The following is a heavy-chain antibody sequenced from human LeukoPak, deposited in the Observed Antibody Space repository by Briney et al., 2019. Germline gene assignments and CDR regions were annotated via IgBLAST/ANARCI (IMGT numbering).Heavy chain of an antibody. D-gene: IGHD5-12*01. V-gene: IGHV3-23*01. CDR1: GFTFSSYA. J-gene: IGHJ4*02. CDR3: AKDLDIVATITGN. Sequence: GGSLRLSCAASGFTFSSYAMSWVRQAPGKGLEGASGVSGSGGSTYYADSVKGRFTISRDNSKNTLYLQMNSLRAEDTAVYYCAKDLDIVATITGNWGQGTLVTVSS. CDR2: VSGSGGST.